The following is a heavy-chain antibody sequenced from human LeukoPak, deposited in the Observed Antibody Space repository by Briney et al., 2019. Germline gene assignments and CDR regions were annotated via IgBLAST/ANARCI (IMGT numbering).Heavy chain of an antibody. CDR1: GFTFSDYY. J-gene: IGHJ4*02. CDR2: ISSSGSTI. D-gene: IGHD4-23*01. Sequence: GGSLRLSCAASGFTFSDYYMSWIRQAPGKGLEGVSYISSSGSTIYYADSVKGRFTISRDNAKNSLYLQMNSLRAEDTAVYYCASALSSNSLFDYWGQGTLVTVSS. CDR3: ASALSSNSLFDY. V-gene: IGHV3-11*04.